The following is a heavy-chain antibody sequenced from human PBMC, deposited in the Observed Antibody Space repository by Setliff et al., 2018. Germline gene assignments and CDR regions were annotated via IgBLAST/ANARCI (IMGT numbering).Heavy chain of an antibody. V-gene: IGHV3-7*01. Sequence: GGSLRLSCAASAFTFKNYWMSWVRQAPGKGLEWVANIKGDGSEYLDSVKGRFTISRDNAKNSLYLQVNSLRAEDTAVYYCATNPRKGRSGGYYYDDPYYYYMDVWGKGTTVTVSS. J-gene: IGHJ6*03. D-gene: IGHD3-22*01. CDR3: ATNPRKGRSGGYYYDDPYYYYMDV. CDR1: AFTFKNYW. CDR2: IKGDGSE.